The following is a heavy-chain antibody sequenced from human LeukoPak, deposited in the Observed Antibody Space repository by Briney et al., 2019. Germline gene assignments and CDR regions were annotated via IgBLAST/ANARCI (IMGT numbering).Heavy chain of an antibody. CDR3: ARRNYDFWSGYYKREPFDY. D-gene: IGHD3-3*01. CDR1: GGSISSSSYY. Sequence: SETLSLTCTVSGGSISSSSYYWGWIRQPPGKGLEWIGSFYYSGSTYYNPSLKSRVTISVDTSKNQFSLKLSSVTAADTAVYYCARRNYDFWSGYYKREPFDYWGQGTLVTVSS. CDR2: FYYSGST. J-gene: IGHJ4*02. V-gene: IGHV4-39*01.